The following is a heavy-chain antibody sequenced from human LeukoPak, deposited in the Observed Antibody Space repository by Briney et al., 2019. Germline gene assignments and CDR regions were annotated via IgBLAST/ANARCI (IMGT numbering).Heavy chain of an antibody. V-gene: IGHV1-18*01. CDR3: ARGGAPGIAAAGNWFDP. D-gene: IGHD6-13*01. CDR1: GYTFTSYG. Sequence: ASVKVSCKASGYTFTSYGISWMRQAPGQGLEWMGWISAYNGNTNYAQKLQGRVTITTDTSTSTAYMELRSLRSDDTAVYYCARGGAPGIAAAGNWFDPWGQGTLVTVSS. J-gene: IGHJ5*02. CDR2: ISAYNGNT.